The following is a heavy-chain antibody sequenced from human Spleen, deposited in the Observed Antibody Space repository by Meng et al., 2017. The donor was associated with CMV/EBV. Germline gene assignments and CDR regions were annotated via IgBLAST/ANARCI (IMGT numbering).Heavy chain of an antibody. Sequence: YMHWVRQAPGQWLEWMGWINPNSGGTNYAQKFQGRVTMTRDTSISTAYMELRSLRSDDTAVYYCARGRGYCSSTSCQNLYYYYGMDVWGQGTTVTVSS. CDR2: INPNSGGT. CDR3: ARGRGYCSSTSCQNLYYYYGMDV. J-gene: IGHJ6*02. CDR1: Y. V-gene: IGHV1-2*02. D-gene: IGHD2-2*01.